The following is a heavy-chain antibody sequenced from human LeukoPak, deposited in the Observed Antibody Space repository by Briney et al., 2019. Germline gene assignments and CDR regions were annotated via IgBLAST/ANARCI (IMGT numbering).Heavy chain of an antibody. V-gene: IGHV1-46*01. CDR3: ARDPFTVSIFGVVIMGNWFDP. Sequence: ASVKVSCKASGYTFTSYYMHWVRQAPGQGLEWMGIINPSGGSTSYAQKFQGRVTMTRDTSTSTVYMELSSLRSEDTAVYYCARDPFTVSIFGVVIMGNWFDPWGQGTLVTVSS. CDR2: INPSGGST. J-gene: IGHJ5*02. D-gene: IGHD3-3*01. CDR1: GYTFTSYY.